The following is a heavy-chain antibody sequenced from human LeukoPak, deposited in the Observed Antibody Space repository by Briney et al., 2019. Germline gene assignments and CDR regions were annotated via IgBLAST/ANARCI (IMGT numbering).Heavy chain of an antibody. D-gene: IGHD6-13*01. Sequence: GGSLRLSCAASGFTFSRYAMSWVRQAPGKGLEWVSAISGSGGSTYYADSVKGRFTISRDNSKNTLYLQMNSLRAEDTAVYYCAKDLAARFYFDYWGQGTLVTVSS. CDR2: ISGSGGST. CDR3: AKDLAARFYFDY. J-gene: IGHJ4*02. CDR1: GFTFSRYA. V-gene: IGHV3-23*01.